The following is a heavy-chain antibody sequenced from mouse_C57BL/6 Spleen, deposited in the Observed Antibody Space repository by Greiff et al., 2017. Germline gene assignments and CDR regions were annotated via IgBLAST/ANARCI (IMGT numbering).Heavy chain of an antibody. Sequence: QVQLKQSGAELVRPGASVKLSCKASGYTFTDYYINWVKQRPGQGLEWIARIYPGSGNTYYNEKFKGKATLTAEKSSSTAYMKLSSLTSEDSAVYFGARDYSYYFDYWGQGTTLTVSS. V-gene: IGHV1-76*01. D-gene: IGHD2-13*01. CDR1: GYTFTDYY. CDR3: ARDYSYYFDY. CDR2: IYPGSGNT. J-gene: IGHJ2*01.